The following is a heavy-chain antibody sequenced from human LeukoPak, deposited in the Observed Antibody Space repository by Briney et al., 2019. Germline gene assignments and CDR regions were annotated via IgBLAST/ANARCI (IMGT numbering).Heavy chain of an antibody. Sequence: GGSLRLSGAASGFTFSSYAMSWVRQAPGKGLEWVSAISGSGGSTYYADSVKGRFTISRDNSKNTLYLQMNSLRAEDTAVYYCASLYGSGSYYNHDYWGQGTLVTVSS. CDR2: ISGSGGST. CDR3: ASLYGSGSYYNHDY. D-gene: IGHD3-10*01. CDR1: GFTFSSYA. V-gene: IGHV3-23*01. J-gene: IGHJ4*02.